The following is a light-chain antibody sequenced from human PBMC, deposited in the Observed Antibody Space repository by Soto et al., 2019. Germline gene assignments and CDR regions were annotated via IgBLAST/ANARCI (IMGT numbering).Light chain of an antibody. Sequence: EIVLTQSPATLSLSPGERATLSCRASQSVSSYLAWYQQKPGQAPRLLIYDSSNRATGIPGRFSGSGSGTDFTLTISSLEPEDFAVYYCQQRSSRVTFGGGTKVDIK. CDR1: QSVSSY. CDR3: QQRSSRVT. CDR2: DSS. V-gene: IGKV3-11*01. J-gene: IGKJ4*01.